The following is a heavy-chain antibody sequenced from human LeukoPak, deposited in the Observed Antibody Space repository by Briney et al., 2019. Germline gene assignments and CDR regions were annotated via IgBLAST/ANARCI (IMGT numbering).Heavy chain of an antibody. Sequence: PPETLSLTCTVSGGSISSGGYYWSWIRQHPGKGLEWIGYIYYSGSTYYNPSLKSRVTISVDTSKNQFSLKLSSVTAADTAVYYCARGGDGPSIVGATMAFFDYWGQGTLVTVSS. D-gene: IGHD1-26*01. CDR3: ARGGDGPSIVGATMAFFDY. J-gene: IGHJ4*02. V-gene: IGHV4-31*03. CDR1: GGSISSGGYY. CDR2: IYYSGST.